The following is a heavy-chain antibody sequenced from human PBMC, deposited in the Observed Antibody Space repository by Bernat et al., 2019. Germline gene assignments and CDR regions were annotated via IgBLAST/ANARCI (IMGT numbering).Heavy chain of an antibody. Sequence: QLQLQESGPGLVKPSETLSLTCAVYGGSFSGYYWSWIRQPPGKGLEWIGEINHSGSTNYNPSLKSRVTISVDTSKNQFSLKLSSVTAADTAVYYCARGRLYCSGGSCYGTPLTNWFDPWGQGTLVTVSS. D-gene: IGHD2-15*01. CDR1: GGSFSGYY. V-gene: IGHV4-34*01. CDR2: INHSGST. CDR3: ARGRLYCSGGSCYGTPLTNWFDP. J-gene: IGHJ5*02.